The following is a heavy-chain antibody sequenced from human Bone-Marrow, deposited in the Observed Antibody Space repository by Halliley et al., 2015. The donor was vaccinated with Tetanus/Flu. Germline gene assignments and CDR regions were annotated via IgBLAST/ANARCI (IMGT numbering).Heavy chain of an antibody. Sequence: VINPSDGPTIYAQKFQGRVTMTRDTPTSTVYMDLSSLRSDDTAVYYCAKDSESSGSIGYFDSWGQGTVVT. D-gene: IGHD1-26*01. J-gene: IGHJ4*02. CDR3: AKDSESSGSIGYFDS. CDR2: INPSDGPT. V-gene: IGHV1-46*01.